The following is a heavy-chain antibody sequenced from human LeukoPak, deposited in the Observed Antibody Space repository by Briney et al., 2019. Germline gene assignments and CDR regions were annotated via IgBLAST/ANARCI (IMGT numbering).Heavy chain of an antibody. CDR3: AREYCRSTSCYGYPDY. Sequence: PGGSLRLSCAASGFTFSDYYLSWIRQAPGKGLECVSYITNSGSTIYYADSVKGRFTISMDNAKNSLYLQMNSLRAEDTAVYYCAREYCRSTSCYGYPDYWGQGTLVTVSS. D-gene: IGHD2-2*01. CDR1: GFTFSDYY. V-gene: IGHV3-11*01. J-gene: IGHJ4*02. CDR2: ITNSGSTI.